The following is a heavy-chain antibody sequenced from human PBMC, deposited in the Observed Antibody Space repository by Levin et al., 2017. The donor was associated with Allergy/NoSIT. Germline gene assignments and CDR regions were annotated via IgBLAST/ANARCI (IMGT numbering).Heavy chain of an antibody. V-gene: IGHV2-5*02. Sequence: ESGPTLVKPTQTLTLTCTFSGFSLSTTRVGVGWIRQPPRKALEWLALIYWDDDKRYSPSLKSRLTVAKDTSKNQVVLTMTNMDPVATATYYCANNLGYCTSASCYGFFDYWGPGTLVTVSS. CDR3: ANNLGYCTSASCYGFFDY. CDR2: IYWDDDK. J-gene: IGHJ4*02. D-gene: IGHD2-2*01. CDR1: GFSLSTTRVG.